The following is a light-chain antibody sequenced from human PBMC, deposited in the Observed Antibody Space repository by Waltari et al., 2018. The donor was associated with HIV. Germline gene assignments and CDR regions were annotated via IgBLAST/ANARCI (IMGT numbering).Light chain of an antibody. CDR2: WAS. Sequence: IVMPQSPDSLTVSLCGRATIYCTSSQSLFLSSTKKNYLAWYQQRPGQPPKLLISWASARELGVPDRFRGTASGTAFTLTIDNVRADDVATFYCQQYYTHPLTFGQGTKLQI. CDR3: QQYYTHPLT. V-gene: IGKV4-1*01. J-gene: IGKJ2*01. CDR1: QSLFLSSTKKNY.